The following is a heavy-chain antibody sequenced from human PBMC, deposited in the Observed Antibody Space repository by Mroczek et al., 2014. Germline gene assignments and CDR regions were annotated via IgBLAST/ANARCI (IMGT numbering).Heavy chain of an antibody. D-gene: IGHD6-19*01. CDR3: AKXTGAVAGTFAY. V-gene: IGHV3-9*01. Sequence: VQLVQSGGGLVQPGRSLRLSCAASGFTFDDYAMHWVRQAPGKGLEWVSGISWNSGSIGYADSVKGRFTISRDNAKNSLYLQMNSLRAEDTALYYCAKXTGAVAGTFAYWGQGTLVTVSS. J-gene: IGHJ4*02. CDR1: GFTFDDYA. CDR2: ISWNSGSI.